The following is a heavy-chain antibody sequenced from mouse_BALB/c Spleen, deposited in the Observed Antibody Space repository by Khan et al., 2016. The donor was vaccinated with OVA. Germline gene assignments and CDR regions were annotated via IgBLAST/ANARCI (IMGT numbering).Heavy chain of an antibody. V-gene: IGHV1-77*01. CDR1: GYTFTDYY. Sequence: QVQLQQSGAELARPGASVKLSCKASGYTFTDYYINWVKQRTGQGLEWIGEISPGSGDTYYNERFKGKATLTADKSSSTAYMQLSSLTSEASAVYFCARRNYFGYTFAYWGQRTLVTGSA. CDR3: ARRNYFGYTFAY. CDR2: ISPGSGDT. D-gene: IGHD1-2*01. J-gene: IGHJ3*01.